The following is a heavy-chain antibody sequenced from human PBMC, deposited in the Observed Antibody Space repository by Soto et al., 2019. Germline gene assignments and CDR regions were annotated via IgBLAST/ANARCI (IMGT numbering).Heavy chain of an antibody. D-gene: IGHD3-22*01. CDR3: ARADSDYYDNSGYPLD. V-gene: IGHV4-38-2*01. CDR2: IYHSGST. Sequence: SETLSLTCAVSGHSISSGYYWGWVRQPPGKGLEWIGSIYHSGSTHYNASLKSRVTISVDTSKNHVSLKLNSVTAADTAVYYCARADSDYYDNSGYPLDWGQGTLVTVS. CDR1: GHSISSGYY. J-gene: IGHJ4*02.